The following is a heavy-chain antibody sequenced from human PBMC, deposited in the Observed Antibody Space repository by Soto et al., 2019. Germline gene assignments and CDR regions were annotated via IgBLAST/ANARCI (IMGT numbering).Heavy chain of an antibody. Sequence: GGSLRLSCAASGFTFSDYYMSWIRQAPGKGLEWVSYISSSSSYTNYADSVKGRFTISRENAKNSLYLQMNSLRAEDTAVYYCARVPGYSYGFDYWGQGTLVTVSS. CDR3: ARVPGYSYGFDY. CDR1: GFTFSDYY. V-gene: IGHV3-11*06. CDR2: ISSSSSYT. J-gene: IGHJ4*02. D-gene: IGHD5-18*01.